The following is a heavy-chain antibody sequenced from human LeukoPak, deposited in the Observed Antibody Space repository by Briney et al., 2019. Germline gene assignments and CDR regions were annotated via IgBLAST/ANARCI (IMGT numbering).Heavy chain of an antibody. D-gene: IGHD3-22*01. CDR2: INPNSGGT. J-gene: IGHJ3*02. CDR1: GYTFTSYD. CDR3: ARDVDHYDSTAKGLVDI. V-gene: IGHV1-2*02. Sequence: GASVKVSCKASGYTFTSYDINWVRQAPGQGLEWMGWINPNSGGTNFAQKFQGRVTMTRDTSISTAYMDLSRLRSDDTAVYYCARDVDHYDSTAKGLVDIWGQGTMVTVSS.